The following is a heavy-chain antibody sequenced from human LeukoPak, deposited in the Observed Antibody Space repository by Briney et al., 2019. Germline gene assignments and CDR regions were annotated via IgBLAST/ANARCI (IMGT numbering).Heavy chain of an antibody. V-gene: IGHV1-18*01. CDR3: ARDHYYDFWSGYYLPLYYFDY. D-gene: IGHD3-3*01. Sequence: ASVKVSCKASGGTFSSYAISWVRQAPGQGLEWMGWISAYNGNTNYAQKLQGRVTMTTDTSTSTAYMELRSLRSDDTAVYYCARDHYYDFWSGYYLPLYYFDYWGQGTLVTVSS. CDR2: ISAYNGNT. CDR1: GGTFSSYA. J-gene: IGHJ4*02.